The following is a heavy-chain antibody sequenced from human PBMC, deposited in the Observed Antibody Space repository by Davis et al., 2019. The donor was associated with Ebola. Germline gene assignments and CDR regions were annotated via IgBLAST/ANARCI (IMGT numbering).Heavy chain of an antibody. Sequence: MPSETLSLTCSVSGGSIRSSNYYCSWVRQPPGEGLEWIGSIFYTGTTYFNPSLSSRVAVSVDTSKNHFSLKLSSVTAADTAVYYCARRMYYDFWSGYPYDAFDIWGQGTMVTVSS. D-gene: IGHD3-3*01. CDR3: ARRMYYDFWSGYPYDAFDI. V-gene: IGHV4-39*02. CDR1: GGSIRSSNYY. J-gene: IGHJ3*02. CDR2: IFYTGTT.